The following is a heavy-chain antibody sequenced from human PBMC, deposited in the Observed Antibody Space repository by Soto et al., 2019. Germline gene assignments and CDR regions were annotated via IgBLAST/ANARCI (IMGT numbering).Heavy chain of an antibody. V-gene: IGHV4-59*01. Sequence: QVQLQESGPGLVKPSETLSLTCSVSGGSISSYYWSWIRQPPGKGLEWIGYIYYSGSTNYNPSLKSRVTISVDTAKNQFALKLSSVTAADTAEYYCARAAAGYSSSWESYYYYYYSMDVWGKGTTVTFSS. CDR3: ARAAAGYSSSWESYYYYYYSMDV. CDR1: GGSISSYY. J-gene: IGHJ6*03. CDR2: IYYSGST. D-gene: IGHD6-13*01.